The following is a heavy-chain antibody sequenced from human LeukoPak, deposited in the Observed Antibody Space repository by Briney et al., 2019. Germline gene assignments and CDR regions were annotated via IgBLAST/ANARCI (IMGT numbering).Heavy chain of an antibody. J-gene: IGHJ4*02. CDR3: AKGPDTSGLYSLDF. CDR1: GLTFSTYC. D-gene: IGHD3-3*01. CDR2: IWYDGSNK. Sequence: GGSLRLSCAASGLTFSTYCMHWVRQAPGKGLEWVALIWYDGSNKYYADSVKGRFTISRDNSKNTLYLQMNSLRAEDTAVYYCAKGPDTSGLYSLDFWGQGTLVTVSS. V-gene: IGHV3-30*02.